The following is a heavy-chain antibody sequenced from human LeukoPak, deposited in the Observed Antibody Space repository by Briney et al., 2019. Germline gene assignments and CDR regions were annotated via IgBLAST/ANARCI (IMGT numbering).Heavy chain of an antibody. D-gene: IGHD4-17*01. CDR2: ISAYNGNT. Sequence: ASVKVSCKASGYTFTSYGISWVRQAPGQGREWMGWISAYNGNTNYAQKLQGRVTMTTDTSTSTAYMELRSLRSDDTAVYYCARSIYGDSPTLFDPWGQGTLVTVSS. CDR1: GYTFTSYG. J-gene: IGHJ5*02. CDR3: ARSIYGDSPTLFDP. V-gene: IGHV1-18*01.